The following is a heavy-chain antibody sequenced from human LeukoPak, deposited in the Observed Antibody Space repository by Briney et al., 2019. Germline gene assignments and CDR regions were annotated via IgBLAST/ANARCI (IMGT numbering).Heavy chain of an antibody. V-gene: IGHV4-30-4*08. CDR2: IYYSGST. CDR1: GGSISSGDYH. D-gene: IGHD2-2*01. CDR3: ARVSEAPAATYFDY. Sequence: SQTLSLTCTVSGGSISSGDYHWSWIRRPPGKGLEWIGYIYYSGSTYYNPSLKRRVTISVDTSKNQFSLKLSSVTAADTAVYYCARVSEAPAATYFDYWGQGTLVTVSS. J-gene: IGHJ4*02.